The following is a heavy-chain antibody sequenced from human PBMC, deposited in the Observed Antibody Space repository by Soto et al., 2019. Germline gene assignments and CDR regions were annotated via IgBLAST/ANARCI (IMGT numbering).Heavy chain of an antibody. CDR3: TRETVAGITGLDY. Sequence: GGSLRLSCAASGFNVGAFAVNWVRQAPGKGLEWVSGISVSDAFIYYADSVRGRFSISRDASENILYLQMNSLRVDDTALYYCTRETVAGITGLDYWRPGTLVTVSS. CDR2: ISVSDAFI. J-gene: IGHJ4*02. D-gene: IGHD1-20*01. CDR1: GFNVGAFA. V-gene: IGHV3-23*01.